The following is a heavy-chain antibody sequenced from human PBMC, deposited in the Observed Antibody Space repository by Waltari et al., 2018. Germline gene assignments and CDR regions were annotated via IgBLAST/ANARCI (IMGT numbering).Heavy chain of an antibody. Sequence: QEQLQESGPGLVKPSETLSLTCSVSSSSIRTYFWNWIRQPPVKGFEWIGSIRHTGITKWNPSLESRLSMSVDTSRSHVSLTLTSVTAADTAVYYCARWDSSGRYFAVWGPGSPVTVSS. D-gene: IGHD3-22*01. CDR3: ARWDSSGRYFAV. V-gene: IGHV4-59*08. CDR2: IRHTGIT. CDR1: SSSIRTYF. J-gene: IGHJ4*02.